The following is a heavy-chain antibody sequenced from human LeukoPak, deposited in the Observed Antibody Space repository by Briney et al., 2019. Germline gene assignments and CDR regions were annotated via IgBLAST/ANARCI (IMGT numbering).Heavy chain of an antibody. D-gene: IGHD3-3*01. CDR3: ARAGSRSEYYFDY. CDR1: GGSISSGGYY. V-gene: IGHV4-30-2*01. CDR2: IYHSGST. Sequence: SQSLSLTCTVSGGSISSGGYYWSWIRQPPGKGLEWIGYIYHSGSTYYNPSLKSRVTISVDRSKDQFSLKLSSVTAADTAVYYCARAGSRSEYYFDYWGQGTLVTVSS. J-gene: IGHJ4*02.